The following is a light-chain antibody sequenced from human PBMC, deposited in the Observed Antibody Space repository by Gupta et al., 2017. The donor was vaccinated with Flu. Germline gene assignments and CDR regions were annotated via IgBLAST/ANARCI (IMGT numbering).Light chain of an antibody. Sequence: QMTQSPSSLSAFVGDRVTISCRASQTIGTSLGWYQQRSGQAPSLLIYSASALQGGVPSMFSGAGSGTDFTLTITGLQPEDFATYYCLQTQSPPRTFGRGTRLEIE. V-gene: IGKV1-39*01. CDR2: SAS. J-gene: IGKJ2*01. CDR1: QTIGTS. CDR3: LQTQSPPRT.